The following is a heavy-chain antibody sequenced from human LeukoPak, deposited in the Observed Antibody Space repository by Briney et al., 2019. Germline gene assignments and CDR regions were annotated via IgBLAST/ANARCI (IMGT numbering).Heavy chain of an antibody. V-gene: IGHV4-39*01. CDR3: ARQYGSGSYFDY. D-gene: IGHD3-10*01. CDR2: IYYSGST. J-gene: IGHJ4*02. Sequence: PSETLSLTCTVSGVSISSSSYYWGWIRQPSGKGLEWIGSIYYSGSTYYNPSLKSRVTISVDTSKNQFSLKLSSVTAADTAVYYCARQYGSGSYFDYWGQGTLVTVAS. CDR1: GVSISSSSYY.